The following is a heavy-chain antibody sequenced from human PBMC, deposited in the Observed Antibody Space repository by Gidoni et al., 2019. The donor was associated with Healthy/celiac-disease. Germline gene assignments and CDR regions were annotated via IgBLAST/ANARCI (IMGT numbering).Heavy chain of an antibody. Sequence: EVQLVESGGGLVQPGWSLRLSCAVSGFTFEDYAMHWVREAPGTGLEWVSDSSWNSGSIGYAESVKGRFTSSRDNAKNSLYLQMNGLRAEDTALYYYAKDKRAVAGTDFDYWGQGTLVTVSS. J-gene: IGHJ4*02. D-gene: IGHD6-13*01. CDR3: AKDKRAVAGTDFDY. CDR2: SSWNSGSI. V-gene: IGHV3-9*01. CDR1: GFTFEDYA.